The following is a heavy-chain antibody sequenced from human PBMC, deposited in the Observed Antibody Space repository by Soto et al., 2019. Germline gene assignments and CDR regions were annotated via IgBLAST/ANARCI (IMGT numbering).Heavy chain of an antibody. CDR3: ARVVRDSSSQVNYYYYYGMDV. D-gene: IGHD6-13*01. J-gene: IGHJ6*02. Sequence: KPSETLSLTCVVYGGSFSGYYWSWIRQPPGKGLEWIGEINHSGSTNYNPSLKSRLTISVDTSKNQFSLRLTSVTAADTAAYYCARVVRDSSSQVNYYYYYGMDVWGQGTTVTVSS. CDR2: INHSGST. V-gene: IGHV4-34*01. CDR1: GGSFSGYY.